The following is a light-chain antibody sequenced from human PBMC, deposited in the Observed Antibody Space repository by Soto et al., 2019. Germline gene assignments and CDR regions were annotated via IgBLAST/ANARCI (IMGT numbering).Light chain of an antibody. CDR3: QQRSNWQLT. V-gene: IGKV3-11*01. J-gene: IGKJ4*01. CDR2: DAS. CDR1: QSVSSY. Sequence: ILLTQSPATLSLSPGERATLSSRASQSVSSYLAWYQQKPGQAPRLLIYDASNRATGIPARFSGSGSGTDFTLTISSLEPEDFAVYYCQQRSNWQLTFGGGTKVEIK.